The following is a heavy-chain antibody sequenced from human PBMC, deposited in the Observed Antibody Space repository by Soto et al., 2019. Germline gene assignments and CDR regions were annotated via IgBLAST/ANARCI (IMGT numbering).Heavy chain of an antibody. J-gene: IGHJ4*02. Sequence: TLSLTCTVSGGSISSGGYYWRWLRQHPGKGLEWIGYIYYIGSTYYNPSLNSRVTISLDTSKNQFSLRLSSVTAADTAVYYCATCKMATSPLYYFDYWGQGALVTVSS. D-gene: IGHD5-12*01. CDR2: IYYIGST. CDR1: GGSISSGGYY. V-gene: IGHV4-31*03. CDR3: ATCKMATSPLYYFDY.